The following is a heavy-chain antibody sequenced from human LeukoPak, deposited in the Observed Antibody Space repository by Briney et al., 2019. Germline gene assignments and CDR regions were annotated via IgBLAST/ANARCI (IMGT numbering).Heavy chain of an antibody. CDR2: IKPNSGVT. V-gene: IGHV1-2*02. D-gene: IGHD3-10*01. Sequence: ASVKVSCKASGYTFTDYYIHWVRQAPGQGLEWMGWIKPNSGVTNYAQKFQGRVTMTRDTSISTAYMGLSSLRPDDTAVYYCARVGAYPHNWSDPWGQGTLVTVSS. CDR1: GYTFTDYY. J-gene: IGHJ5*02. CDR3: ARVGAYPHNWSDP.